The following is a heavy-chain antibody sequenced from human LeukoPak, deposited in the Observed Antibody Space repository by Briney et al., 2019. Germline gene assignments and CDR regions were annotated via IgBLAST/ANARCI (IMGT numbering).Heavy chain of an antibody. J-gene: IGHJ2*01. CDR2: IYTSGST. D-gene: IGHD5-12*01. CDR3: ARVDTEGTNFDL. CDR1: GGSISSGSYY. V-gene: IGHV4-61*02. Sequence: SETLSLTRTVSGGSISSGSYYWSWIRQPAGKGLEWIGRIYTSGSTNYNPSLKSRVTISVDTSKNQFSLKLSSVTAADTAVYYCARVDTEGTNFDLWGRGTLVTVSS.